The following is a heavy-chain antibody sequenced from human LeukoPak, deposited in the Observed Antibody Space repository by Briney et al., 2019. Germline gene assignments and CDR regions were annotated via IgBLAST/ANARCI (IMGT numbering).Heavy chain of an antibody. Sequence: SETLSLTCNVSGASISDYYWSWIRQPPGKGLEWIGHIYYTGTSDYNPSLESRVIMSVDTSKNQFSLRLSSVTAADTAVYSCARLTGDYLVAYWGQGILVTVSS. V-gene: IGHV4-59*01. CDR3: ARLTGDYLVAY. D-gene: IGHD4/OR15-4a*01. CDR2: IYYTGTS. CDR1: GASISDYY. J-gene: IGHJ4*02.